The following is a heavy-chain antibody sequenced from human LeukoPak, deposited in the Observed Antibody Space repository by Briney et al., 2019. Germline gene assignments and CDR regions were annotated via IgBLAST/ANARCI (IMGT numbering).Heavy chain of an antibody. CDR1: AFTLSSYG. CDR2: IRYDEDNK. J-gene: IGHJ4*02. D-gene: IGHD1-26*01. CDR3: AKGVRGFSGSSHPSDY. Sequence: SRKPSSAPHAFTLSSYGMHWDRQAAGEVLEWVAYIRYDEDNKYYADSVKGRFPITRDNSKNTLYLQMNSMRAEDTAVYYCAKGVRGFSGSSHPSDYWGQGTLVTVSS. V-gene: IGHV3-30*02.